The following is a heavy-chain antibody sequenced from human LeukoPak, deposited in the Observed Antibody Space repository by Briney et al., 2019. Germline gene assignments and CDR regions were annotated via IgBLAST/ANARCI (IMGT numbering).Heavy chain of an antibody. CDR3: AREVLTHYYDSSGYFDY. CDR2: IYYSGST. J-gene: IGHJ4*02. D-gene: IGHD3-22*01. CDR1: GGSISSYY. V-gene: IGHV4-59*01. Sequence: SETLSPTCTVSGGSISSYYWSWIRQPPGKGLEWIGYIYYSGSTNYNPSLKSRVTISVDTSKNQFSLKLSSVTAADTAVYYCAREVLTHYYDSSGYFDYWGQGTLVTVSS.